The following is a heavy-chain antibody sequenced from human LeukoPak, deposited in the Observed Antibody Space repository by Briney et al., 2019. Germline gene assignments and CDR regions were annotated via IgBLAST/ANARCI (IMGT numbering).Heavy chain of an antibody. CDR3: ARSDRNSSPGSHYYYMDV. Sequence: SETLSLTCAVYGGSFSGYYWSWIRQPPGKGLEWIGEINHSGSTNYNPSLKSRVTISVDTSKNQFSLQLNSVTPEDTAVYYCARSDRNSSPGSHYYYMDVWGKGTTVTVSS. CDR2: INHSGST. CDR1: GGSFSGYY. V-gene: IGHV4-34*01. J-gene: IGHJ6*03. D-gene: IGHD1-14*01.